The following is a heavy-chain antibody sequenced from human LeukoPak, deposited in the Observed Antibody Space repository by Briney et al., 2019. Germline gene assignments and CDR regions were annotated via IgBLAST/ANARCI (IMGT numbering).Heavy chain of an antibody. Sequence: PGGSLRLSCAAYGVTFSSYAMSWVRQAPGKGLEWVSAISVSGSSTYYADSVNRRFNISTDNSTNTLYLRMNSLRAEDTAVYYCATFAASGLTYDAFDISGPGTMVTVSS. V-gene: IGHV3-23*01. CDR2: ISVSGSST. D-gene: IGHD2-15*01. J-gene: IGHJ3*02. CDR3: ATFAASGLTYDAFDI. CDR1: GVTFSSYA.